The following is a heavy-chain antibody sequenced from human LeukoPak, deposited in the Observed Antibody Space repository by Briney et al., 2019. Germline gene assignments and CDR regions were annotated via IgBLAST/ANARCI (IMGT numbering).Heavy chain of an antibody. CDR3: AKDISIQYGVVALDY. V-gene: IGHV3-30*02. D-gene: IGHD3-3*01. CDR1: GFTFSNYG. J-gene: IGHJ4*02. CDR2: IRCDGRNK. Sequence: PGGSLRLSCAASGFTFSNYGIHWVRQAPGRGLEWVAFIRCDGRNKYYADSVTGRFTISRDNSKNTVYLQVNSLIPDDTALYYCAKDISIQYGVVALDYWGQGTLVTVSS.